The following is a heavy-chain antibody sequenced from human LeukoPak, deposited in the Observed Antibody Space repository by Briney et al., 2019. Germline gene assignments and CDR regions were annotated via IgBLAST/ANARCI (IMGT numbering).Heavy chain of an antibody. CDR2: IYSGDNT. Sequence: GGSLRLSCAASGFTLSPNYMNWVRQAPGKGLEWVSVIYSGDNTYYPDSVKGRFTISRDNSKNTLYLQMNSLRTEDTAVYYCARASGGRYYYYYYMDVWGKGTTVTVSS. D-gene: IGHD3-10*01. CDR3: ARASGGRYYYYYYMDV. CDR1: GFTLSPNY. J-gene: IGHJ6*03. V-gene: IGHV3-66*02.